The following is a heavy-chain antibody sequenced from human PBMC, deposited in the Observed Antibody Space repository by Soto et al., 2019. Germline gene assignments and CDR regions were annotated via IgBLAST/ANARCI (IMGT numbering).Heavy chain of an antibody. CDR3: ARGGVRGVILVENWFDP. J-gene: IGHJ5*02. CDR1: GGSISSSSYY. D-gene: IGHD3-10*01. Sequence: PSETLSLTCTVSGGSISSSSYYWGWIRQPPGKGLEWIGSIYYSGSTYYNPSLKSRVTISVDTSKNQFSLKLSSVTAADTAVYYCARGGVRGVILVENWFDPWGQGTLVTVSS. CDR2: IYYSGST. V-gene: IGHV4-39*07.